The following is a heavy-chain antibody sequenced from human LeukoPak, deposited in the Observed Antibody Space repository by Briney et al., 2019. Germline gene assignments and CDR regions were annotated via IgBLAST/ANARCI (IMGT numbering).Heavy chain of an antibody. CDR3: ARGVWFGELSFDY. CDR1: GGTFSSYA. J-gene: IGHJ4*02. CDR2: IIPIFGTA. D-gene: IGHD3-10*01. Sequence: ASVKVSRKASGGTFSSYAISWVRQAPGQGLEWMGGIIPIFGTANYAQKFQGRVTITADKSTSTAYMELGSLRSEDTAVYYCARGVWFGELSFDYWGQGTLVTVSS. V-gene: IGHV1-69*06.